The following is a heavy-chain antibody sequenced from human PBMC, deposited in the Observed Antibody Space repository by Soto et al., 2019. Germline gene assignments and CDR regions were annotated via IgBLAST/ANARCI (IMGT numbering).Heavy chain of an antibody. J-gene: IGHJ4*02. CDR1: GFTFSSYA. D-gene: IGHD3-22*01. V-gene: IGHV3-23*01. CDR3: ATGDTMLVVVIFFAH. Sequence: PGGSLRLSCAASGFTFSSYAMSWVRQAPGKGLEWVSAISGSGGSTYYADSVKGRFTISRDNSKNTLYLQMNSLRAEDTAVYYFATGDTMLVVVIFFAHWGQGTLVTVS. CDR2: ISGSGGST.